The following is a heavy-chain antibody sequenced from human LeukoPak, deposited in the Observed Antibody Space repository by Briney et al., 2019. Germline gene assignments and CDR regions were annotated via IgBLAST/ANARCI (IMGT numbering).Heavy chain of an antibody. CDR2: ISSSSYI. D-gene: IGHD6-19*01. CDR1: GFTFSSYS. J-gene: IGHJ4*02. CDR3: TRGMGGWYPDY. Sequence: GGSLRLSCAASGFTFSSYSMNWVRQAPGKGLEWVSSISSSSYIYYADSVKGRFTISRDNARNSLYLQMNSLRAEDTAVYYCTRGMGGWYPDYWGQGPWSPSPQ. V-gene: IGHV3-21*01.